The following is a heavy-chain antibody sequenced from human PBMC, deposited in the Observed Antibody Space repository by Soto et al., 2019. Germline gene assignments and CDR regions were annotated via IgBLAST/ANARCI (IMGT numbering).Heavy chain of an antibody. D-gene: IGHD4-17*01. Sequence: PRIVSWTPSQFTFGNYAMNWVPKNPLKLLEFFSSISGNICNTYFADSVKGRFTISRDNSKNTLYLQLNRLRADDTAVYYCARDEVNGDTLGYYYYYMEVWGKGTTVTVSS. V-gene: IGHV3-23*01. J-gene: IGHJ6*03. CDR2: ISGNICNT. CDR3: ARDEVNGDTLGYYYYYMEV. CDR1: QFTFGNYA.